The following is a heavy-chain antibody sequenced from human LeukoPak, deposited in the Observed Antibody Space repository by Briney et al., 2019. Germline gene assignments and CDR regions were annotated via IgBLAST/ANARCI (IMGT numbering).Heavy chain of an antibody. CDR2: ISGNGGST. CDR1: GFTFSSYA. CDR3: AKPGVGPTPLLTPHDY. V-gene: IGHV3-23*01. J-gene: IGHJ4*02. Sequence: TGGSLRLSCAASGFTFSSYAISWVRQAPGEGLEWVSAISGNGGSTYYADSVKGRFTISRDNSKNTLYLQMNSLRGDDTAVYFCAKPGVGPTPLLTPHDYWGQGTLVTVSS. D-gene: IGHD1-26*01.